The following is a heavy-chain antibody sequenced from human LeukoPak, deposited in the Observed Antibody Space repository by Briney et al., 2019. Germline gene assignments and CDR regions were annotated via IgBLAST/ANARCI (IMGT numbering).Heavy chain of an antibody. CDR3: VRDHAYAFDI. Sequence: GGSLRLSCAASGFTFRNYAMSWVRQAPGTGLEWISYIRSRDGTVSYADSVKGRFTISTDTAKSSLFLQMNGLSADDTAVYYCVRDHAYAFDIWGQGTMVTVSS. J-gene: IGHJ3*02. CDR1: GFTFRNYA. V-gene: IGHV3-48*01. CDR2: IRSRDGTV.